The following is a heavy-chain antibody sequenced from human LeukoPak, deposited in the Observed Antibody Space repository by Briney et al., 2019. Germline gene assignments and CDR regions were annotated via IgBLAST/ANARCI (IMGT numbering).Heavy chain of an antibody. Sequence: SETLSLTCTVSGGSISSYYWSWIRQPPGKGLEWIGYIYYSGSTNYNPSLKSRVAISVDTSKNQFSLKLSSVTAADTAVYYCATDYGDYVGSDAFDIWGQGTMVTVSS. CDR1: GGSISSYY. V-gene: IGHV4-59*01. J-gene: IGHJ3*02. CDR2: IYYSGST. CDR3: ATDYGDYVGSDAFDI. D-gene: IGHD4-17*01.